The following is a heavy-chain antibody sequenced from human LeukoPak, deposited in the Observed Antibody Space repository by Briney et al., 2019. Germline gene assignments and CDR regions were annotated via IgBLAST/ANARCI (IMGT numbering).Heavy chain of an antibody. D-gene: IGHD1-26*01. CDR3: ARDRVGATTNFGY. Sequence: SETLSLTCTVSGGSISSSSYYWGWIRQPPGKGLEWIGSIYYSGSTYYNPSLKSRVTISVDTSKNQFSLKLSSVTAADTAVYYCARDRVGATTNFGYWGQGTRVTVSS. CDR2: IYYSGST. J-gene: IGHJ4*02. V-gene: IGHV4-39*02. CDR1: GGSISSSSYY.